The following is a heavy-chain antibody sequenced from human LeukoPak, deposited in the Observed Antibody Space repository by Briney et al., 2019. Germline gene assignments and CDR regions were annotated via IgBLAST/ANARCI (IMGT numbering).Heavy chain of an antibody. V-gene: IGHV4-34*01. CDR1: GGSFSGYY. Sequence: PSETLSLTCAVHGGSFSGYYWSWIRQPPGKGLECIGEINHSGSTNYNPSLKSRVTISVDTSKNQFSLKLSSVPAADTAVYYCATLGSTEAAAGTPRLENWFDPWGQGTLVTVSS. D-gene: IGHD6-13*01. J-gene: IGHJ5*02. CDR2: INHSGST. CDR3: ATLGSTEAAAGTPRLENWFDP.